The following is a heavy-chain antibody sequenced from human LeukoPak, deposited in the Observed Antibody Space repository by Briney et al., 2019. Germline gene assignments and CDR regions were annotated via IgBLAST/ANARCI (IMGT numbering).Heavy chain of an antibody. V-gene: IGHV4-39*07. CDR2: IYYSGST. D-gene: IGHD3-3*01. J-gene: IGHJ3*01. Sequence: SETLSLTCTVSGGSISSSSYYWGWIRQPPGKGLEWIGSIYYSGSTYYNPSLKSRVTISVDTSKNQFSLKLSSVTAADTAVYYCAREITIFGVNYGLDLWGQGTMVSVSS. CDR3: AREITIFGVNYGLDL. CDR1: GGSISSSSYY.